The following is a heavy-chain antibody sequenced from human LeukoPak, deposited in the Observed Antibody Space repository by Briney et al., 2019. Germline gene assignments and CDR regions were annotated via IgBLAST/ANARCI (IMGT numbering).Heavy chain of an antibody. V-gene: IGHV4-59*01. CDR3: ARDSFGHLDY. Sequence: SETLSLTCTVSGGSISSYYWSWIRQPRGKGLEWIGYIYYSGSTNYNPSLKSRVTISVDTSKNQFSLKLSSVTAADTAVYYCARDSFGHLDYWGQGTLVTVSS. CDR2: IYYSGST. J-gene: IGHJ4*02. D-gene: IGHD2-15*01. CDR1: GGSISSYY.